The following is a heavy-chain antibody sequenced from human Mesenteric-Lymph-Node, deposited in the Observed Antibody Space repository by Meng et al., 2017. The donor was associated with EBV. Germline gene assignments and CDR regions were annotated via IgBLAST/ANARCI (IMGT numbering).Heavy chain of an antibody. D-gene: IGHD4-23*01. Sequence: VQVVESGGGMVQPGMSLRLSCAAFGSTFSRSWMQGVWQAPEKGLEWVADIKCDGSEKHYVDSVKGTLTISRDNAKNSLYLQVDSLRAEDMTLYYCVRQQGNSGGDYWGQGTLVTVSS. J-gene: IGHJ4*02. CDR1: GSTFSRSW. CDR3: VRQQGNSGGDY. CDR2: IKCDGSEK. V-gene: IGHV3-52*01.